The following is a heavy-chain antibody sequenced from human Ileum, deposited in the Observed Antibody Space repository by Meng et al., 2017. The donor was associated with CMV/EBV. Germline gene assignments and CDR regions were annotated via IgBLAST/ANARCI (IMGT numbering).Heavy chain of an antibody. D-gene: IGHD6-25*01. CDR1: GFIFSRYG. CDR2: IRFDGSAE. J-gene: IGHJ5*02. Sequence: GESLKISCAASGFIFSRYGMHWVRQAPGKGLEWLTVIRFDGSAEYYVDSVKGRFSISRDNLKNTLYLQMNSLRPEDTAVYYCVKEGGVAASGKGWFDHWGQGALVTVSS. V-gene: IGHV3-30*02. CDR3: VKEGGVAASGKGWFDH.